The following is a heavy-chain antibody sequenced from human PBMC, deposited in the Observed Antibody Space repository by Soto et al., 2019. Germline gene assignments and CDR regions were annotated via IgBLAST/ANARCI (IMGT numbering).Heavy chain of an antibody. V-gene: IGHV3-7*01. J-gene: IGHJ6*02. CDR2: IKEDGSEK. CDR1: GSTFSIYW. Sequence: QTGGSLRLSCAASGSTFSIYWMTWVRQAPGKGLEWVANIKEDGSEKYYVDSVKGRFTISRDNAKNSLYLRMNSLRVEDTAVYYCARASHWSSGYYHYYYAMDVWGQGTTVTVSS. CDR3: ARASHWSSGYYHYYYAMDV. D-gene: IGHD3-22*01.